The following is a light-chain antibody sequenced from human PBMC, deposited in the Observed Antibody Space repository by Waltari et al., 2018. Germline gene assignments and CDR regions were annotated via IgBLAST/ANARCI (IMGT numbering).Light chain of an antibody. CDR2: WAS. CDR1: QTISYSSNYKNY. J-gene: IGKJ1*01. Sequence: DIVMTQSPDSPAVSLGERATINCKSSQTISYSSNYKNYLAWYQQKPGQPPKLLIYWASTRESGVPDRFSGSGSVTDFTLTISSLQAEDVAVYYCQQYYKTPQTFGQGTKVEIK. V-gene: IGKV4-1*01. CDR3: QQYYKTPQT.